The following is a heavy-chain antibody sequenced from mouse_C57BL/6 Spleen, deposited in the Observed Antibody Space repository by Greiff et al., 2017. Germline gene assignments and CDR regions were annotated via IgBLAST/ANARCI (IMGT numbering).Heavy chain of an antibody. CDR1: GYSFTDYN. V-gene: IGHV1-39*01. D-gene: IGHD2-2*01. Sequence: VQLQQSGPELVKPGASVKISCKASGYSFTDYNMNWVKQSHGKCLEWIGVINPNYGTTSYNQKFKGKATFTVDQSSNAAYMQLNSLTSEDSAVYYCARVGGGYDAFAYWGQGTLVTVSA. CDR2: INPNYGTT. J-gene: IGHJ3*01. CDR3: ARVGGGYDAFAY.